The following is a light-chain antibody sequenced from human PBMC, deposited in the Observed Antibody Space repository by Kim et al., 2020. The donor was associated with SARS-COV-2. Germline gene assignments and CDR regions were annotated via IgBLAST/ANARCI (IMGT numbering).Light chain of an antibody. Sequence: GQRFTISCSGSRSNIGSNTVNWYQQLPGTAPKLLIYSNNQRPSGVPDRFSGSKSGTSASLAISGLQSEDEADYYCAAWDDSLNAWVFGGGTQLTVL. V-gene: IGLV1-44*01. J-gene: IGLJ3*02. CDR2: SNN. CDR3: AAWDDSLNAWV. CDR1: RSNIGSNT.